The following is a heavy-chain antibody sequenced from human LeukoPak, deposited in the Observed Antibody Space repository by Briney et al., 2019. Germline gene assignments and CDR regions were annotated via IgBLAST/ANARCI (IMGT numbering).Heavy chain of an antibody. CDR3: VRAGDYGDYVGWFDP. Sequence: SETLSLTCTVSGGSISSYYWSWLRQPPGKGLEWIGYIYYSRSTNYNPSLKSRVTISVDTSKNQFSLRLSSVTAADTAVYYCVRAGDYGDYVGWFDPWGQGTLVTVSS. CDR1: GGSISSYY. V-gene: IGHV4-59*01. J-gene: IGHJ5*02. CDR2: IYYSRST. D-gene: IGHD4-17*01.